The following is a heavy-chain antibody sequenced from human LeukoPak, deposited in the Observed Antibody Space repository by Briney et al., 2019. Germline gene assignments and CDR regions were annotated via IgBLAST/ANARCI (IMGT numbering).Heavy chain of an antibody. CDR1: GGSISSYY. V-gene: IGHV4-59*01. D-gene: IGHD6-13*01. J-gene: IGHJ5*02. CDR2: IYYRGST. Sequence: PSETLSLTCTVSGGSISSYYWSWIRQPPGKGLEWIGYIYYRGSTNYNPSLKSRVTISVDTSKNQFSLKLSSVTAADTAVYYCARVRAAAGPRWFDPWGQGTPVTVSS. CDR3: ARVRAAAGPRWFDP.